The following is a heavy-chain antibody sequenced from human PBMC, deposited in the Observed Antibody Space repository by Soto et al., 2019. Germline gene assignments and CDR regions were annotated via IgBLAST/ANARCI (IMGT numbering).Heavy chain of an antibody. CDR1: GFNCSNYG. D-gene: IGHD4-17*01. CDR3: AKSNGASSEDFYYYGMDV. CDR2: IWYDGSNK. V-gene: IGHV3-33*06. J-gene: IGHJ6*02. Sequence: PGGSLRHSCAVSGFNCSNYGMHWVRQAPGKGLEWVAVIWYDGSNKYYADSVEGRFTISRDISKNTLYLQMSSLRADDTALYYCAKSNGASSEDFYYYGMDVWGQGTTVTVSS.